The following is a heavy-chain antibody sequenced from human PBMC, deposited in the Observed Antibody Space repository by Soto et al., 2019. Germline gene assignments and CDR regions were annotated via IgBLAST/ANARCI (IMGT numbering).Heavy chain of an antibody. CDR3: AKSGDGNCYFDY. D-gene: IGHD1-7*01. J-gene: IGHJ4*02. V-gene: IGHV3-30*18. CDR2: ISYDGGNK. CDR1: GFTFSSYG. Sequence: QVQLVESGGGVVQPGKSLRLSCAASGFTFSSYGMHWVRQAPGKGLEWVALISYDGGNKYYTDSVKGRFTISRDNSKNTLYLQMNSLRAEDTAVYYCAKSGDGNCYFDYWGQGTLATVSS.